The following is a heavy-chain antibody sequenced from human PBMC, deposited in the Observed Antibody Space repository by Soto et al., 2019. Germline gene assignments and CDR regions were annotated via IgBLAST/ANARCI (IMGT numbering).Heavy chain of an antibody. Sequence: GGSLRLSCAASGFSFGTFVMTWFRQAPGGGLEWVASITDSGYTASYAETVEGRFTVSRDNSKNKLHLQMNDLRAEDTATYYCAKNRQWLATPPEAWGQGTLVTVSS. J-gene: IGHJ4*02. D-gene: IGHD6-19*01. CDR3: AKNRQWLATPPEA. CDR2: ITDSGYTA. V-gene: IGHV3-23*01. CDR1: GFSFGTFV.